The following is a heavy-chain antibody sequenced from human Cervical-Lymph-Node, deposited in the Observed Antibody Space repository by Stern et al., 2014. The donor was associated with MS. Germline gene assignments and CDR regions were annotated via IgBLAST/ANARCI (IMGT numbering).Heavy chain of an antibody. V-gene: IGHV3-33*01. D-gene: IGHD6-13*01. CDR1: GFSFSRYA. CDR3: ASAYSSSHYYFDY. CDR2: IWYDGSNP. J-gene: IGHJ4*02. Sequence: QVQLVESGGGVVQPGRSLRLSCAASGFSFSRYAMHWVRQAPGKGLEWVALIWYDGSNPYYADSVTGRFTISRDNFKTTLYLQMNGLRAEDTAVYYCASAYSSSHYYFDYWGQGTLVTVSS.